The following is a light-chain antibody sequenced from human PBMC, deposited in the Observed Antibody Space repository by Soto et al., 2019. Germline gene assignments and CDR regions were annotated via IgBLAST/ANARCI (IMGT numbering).Light chain of an antibody. J-gene: IGKJ1*01. CDR1: QSVSSSY. Sequence: EIVLTQSPGTLSLSPGESATLSCRASQSVSSSYLAWYQQKPGQAPRLLIYGASIRATGIPDRFSGSGSGTDSTLTISRLEPEDFAGYYCHQYGSSPWTFGQGTKVEIK. CDR2: GAS. CDR3: HQYGSSPWT. V-gene: IGKV3-20*01.